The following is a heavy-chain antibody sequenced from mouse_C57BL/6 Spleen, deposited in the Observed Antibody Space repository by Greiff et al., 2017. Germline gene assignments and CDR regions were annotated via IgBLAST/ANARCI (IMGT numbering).Heavy chain of an antibody. CDR1: GYTFTSYW. V-gene: IGHV1-55*01. Sequence: QVHVKQPGAELVKPGASVKMSCKASGYTFTSYWITWVKQRPGQGLEWIGDIYPGSGSTNYNEKFKSKATLTVDTSSSTAYMQLSSLTSEDSAVYYCARGYYGSSYHFDYWGQGTTLTVSS. D-gene: IGHD1-1*01. J-gene: IGHJ2*01. CDR2: IYPGSGST. CDR3: ARGYYGSSYHFDY.